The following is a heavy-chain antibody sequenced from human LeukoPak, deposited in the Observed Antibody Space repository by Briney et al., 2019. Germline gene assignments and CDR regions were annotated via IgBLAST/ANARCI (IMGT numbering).Heavy chain of an antibody. CDR3: ARARFGVLTLSSNWFDP. Sequence: GASVKVSCKASGYTFTSYYMHWVRQAPGQGLEWMGIINPSGGSTSYAQKFQGRVTMTRDMSTSTVYMELSSLRSEDTAVYYCARARFGVLTLSSNWFDPWGQGTLVTVSS. V-gene: IGHV1-46*01. D-gene: IGHD3-3*01. J-gene: IGHJ5*02. CDR2: INPSGGST. CDR1: GYTFTSYY.